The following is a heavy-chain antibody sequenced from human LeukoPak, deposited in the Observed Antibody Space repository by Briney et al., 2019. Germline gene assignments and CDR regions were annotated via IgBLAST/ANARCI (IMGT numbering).Heavy chain of an antibody. D-gene: IGHD5-12*01. CDR2: IYHSGST. Sequence: SETLSLTCAVSGGSISSSNWWSWVRQPPGKGLEWIGEIYHSGSTNYNPSLKSRVTISVDKSKNQFSLRLSSVTAADTALYYCARRLVAYYFDYWGQGTLVTVSS. V-gene: IGHV4-4*02. CDR1: GGSISSSNW. J-gene: IGHJ4*02. CDR3: ARRLVAYYFDY.